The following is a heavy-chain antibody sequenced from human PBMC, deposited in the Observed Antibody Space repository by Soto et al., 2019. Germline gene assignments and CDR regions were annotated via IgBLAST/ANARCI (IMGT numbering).Heavy chain of an antibody. D-gene: IGHD5-12*01. Sequence: PGGSLRLSCVASGCTFSSTWMSWLRQAPGEGLEWVANINKDGSQGYYVGSVKGRFTISRDNAENSLFLQMSSLKVEDTAVYYCAKDADGYEMWGQGTQVTVS. CDR1: GCTFSSTW. CDR3: AKDADGYEM. J-gene: IGHJ4*02. V-gene: IGHV3-7*01. CDR2: INKDGSQG.